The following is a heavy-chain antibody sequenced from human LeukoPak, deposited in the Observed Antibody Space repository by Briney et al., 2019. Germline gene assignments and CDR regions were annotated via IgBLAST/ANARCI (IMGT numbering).Heavy chain of an antibody. V-gene: IGHV4-61*08. D-gene: IGHD3-22*01. CDR1: GGSISSGGYY. CDR2: IYYSGST. Sequence: SETLSLTCTVSGGSISSGGYYWNWIRQPPGKGLEWIGYIYYSGSTYYNPSLKSRVTISVDRSKNQFSLKLSSVTAADTAVYYCARDKGGHYYDSFLDYWGQGTLVTVSS. J-gene: IGHJ4*02. CDR3: ARDKGGHYYDSFLDY.